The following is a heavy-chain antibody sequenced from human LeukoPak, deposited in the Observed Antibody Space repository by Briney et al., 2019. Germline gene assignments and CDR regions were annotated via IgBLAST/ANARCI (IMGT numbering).Heavy chain of an antibody. Sequence: GGSLRLSCAASGFTFSSYAISWVRQAPGQGLEWMGGIIPIFGTANYAQKFQGRVTITADESTSTAYMELSSLRSEDTAVYYCARSDTGDTAMAYFDYWGQGTLVTVSS. J-gene: IGHJ4*02. CDR1: GFTFSSYA. D-gene: IGHD5-18*01. CDR2: IIPIFGTA. CDR3: ARSDTGDTAMAYFDY. V-gene: IGHV1-69*01.